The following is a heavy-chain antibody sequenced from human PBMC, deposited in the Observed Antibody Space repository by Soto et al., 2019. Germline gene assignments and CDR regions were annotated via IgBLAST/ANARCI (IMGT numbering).Heavy chain of an antibody. CDR2: MNPNSGNT. V-gene: IGHV1-8*01. CDR3: ARGVGWPSIAARREYFDY. J-gene: IGHJ4*02. D-gene: IGHD6-6*01. Sequence: GASVKVSCKASGYTFTSYDINWVRQATGQGLEWMGWMNPNSGNTGYAQKFQGRVTMTRNTSISTAYMELSSLRSEDTAVYYCARGVGWPSIAARREYFDYWGQGTLVTVSS. CDR1: GYTFTSYD.